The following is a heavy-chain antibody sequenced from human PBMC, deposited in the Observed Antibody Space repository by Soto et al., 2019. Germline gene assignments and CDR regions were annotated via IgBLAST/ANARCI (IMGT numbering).Heavy chain of an antibody. Sequence: QVQLVQSGAEVKKPGASVKVSCKASGYTFTSYGISWVRQAPGQGLEWMGWISAYNGNTNYAQKLKGRVTMTTDTSTSTAYMELRSLRSDDTAVYYWARVGVYTIFGVVTENWFDPWGQGTLVTVSS. J-gene: IGHJ5*02. V-gene: IGHV1-18*01. CDR1: GYTFTSYG. D-gene: IGHD3-3*01. CDR2: ISAYNGNT. CDR3: ARVGVYTIFGVVTENWFDP.